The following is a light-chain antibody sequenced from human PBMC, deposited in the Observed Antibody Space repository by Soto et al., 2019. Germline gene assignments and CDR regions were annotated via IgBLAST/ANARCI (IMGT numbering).Light chain of an antibody. CDR1: QSISSY. Sequence: DIQMTQSPSSLSASVGDRVTITCRASQSISSYLNWYKQKPGKAPKLLIYAASSLPSGVPSRFSGSGSGTDFTLTISSLQPEDFATYYCQQSYSTPRTFGQGTKVDIK. J-gene: IGKJ1*01. CDR2: AAS. V-gene: IGKV1-39*01. CDR3: QQSYSTPRT.